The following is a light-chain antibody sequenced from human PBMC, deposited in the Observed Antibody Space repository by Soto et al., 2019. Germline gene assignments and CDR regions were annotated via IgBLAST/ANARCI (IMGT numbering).Light chain of an antibody. CDR1: QSISSY. CDR3: QQSYSTPQRYT. Sequence: DIQLTQSPSFLSASVGDRVTITCRASQSISSYLNWYQQKPGKAPKLLIYAASSLQSGVPSRFSGSGSGTDFTLTISSLQPEDFATYYCQQSYSTPQRYTFGQGTKLEIK. V-gene: IGKV1-39*01. CDR2: AAS. J-gene: IGKJ2*01.